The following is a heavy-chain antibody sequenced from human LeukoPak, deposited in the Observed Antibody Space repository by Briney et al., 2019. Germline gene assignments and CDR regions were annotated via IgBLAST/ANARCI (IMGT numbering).Heavy chain of an antibody. J-gene: IGHJ6*02. Sequence: GESLKISCMGSGYSFTSYWIGWVRQMPGKGLDWMGIIYPGDSDTSYSPSFQGQLTISADKSISTAYPQWSSLKASDTAMYYCARRRRATVNLYYYGMEVWGQGTTVTVSS. D-gene: IGHD4-17*01. V-gene: IGHV5-51*01. CDR2: IYPGDSDT. CDR3: ARRRRATVNLYYYGMEV. CDR1: GYSFTSYW.